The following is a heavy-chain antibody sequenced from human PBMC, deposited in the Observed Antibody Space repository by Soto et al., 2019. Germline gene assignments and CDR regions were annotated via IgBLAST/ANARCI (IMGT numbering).Heavy chain of an antibody. CDR3: ARHHGTYYDAFDI. CDR1: GGSVSSSTYY. J-gene: IGHJ3*02. CDR2: FYYSGST. Sequence: QLQLQESGPGLVKPSETLSLTCTVAGGSVSSSTYYWGWIRQPPGKGLEWIATFYYSGSTYHNPSLNSRVTISADTSKNQFSLKLSSVTVTDTAVYHCARHHGTYYDAFDIWGQGTMVTVSS. D-gene: IGHD1-1*01. V-gene: IGHV4-39*01.